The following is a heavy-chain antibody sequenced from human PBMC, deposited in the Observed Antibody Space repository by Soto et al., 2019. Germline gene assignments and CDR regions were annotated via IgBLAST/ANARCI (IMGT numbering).Heavy chain of an antibody. CDR2: IYYSGST. V-gene: IGHV4-59*01. J-gene: IGHJ3*02. CDR3: AREVNGYYDILTGYSQGQNAFDI. CDR1: GGSISSYY. Sequence: SETLSLTCTVSGGSISSYYWSWIRQPPGKGLEWIGYIYYSGSTNYNPSLKSRVTISVDTSKNQFSLKLSSVTAADTAVYYCAREVNGYYDILTGYSQGQNAFDIWGQGTMVT. D-gene: IGHD3-9*01.